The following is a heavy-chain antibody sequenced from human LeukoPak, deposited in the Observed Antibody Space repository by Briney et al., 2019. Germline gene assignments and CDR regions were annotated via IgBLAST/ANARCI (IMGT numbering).Heavy chain of an antibody. V-gene: IGHV3-21*01. CDR1: GFTFSSYS. Sequence: GGSLRLSCAASGFTFSSYSMNWVRQAPGKGLEWVSSISSSSSYIYYADSVKGRFTISRDNAKNSLYLQMNSLRDEDTAVYYCARDSGYSNSWSNFDYWGQGTLATVSS. D-gene: IGHD6-13*01. CDR3: ARDSGYSNSWSNFDY. CDR2: ISSSSSYI. J-gene: IGHJ4*02.